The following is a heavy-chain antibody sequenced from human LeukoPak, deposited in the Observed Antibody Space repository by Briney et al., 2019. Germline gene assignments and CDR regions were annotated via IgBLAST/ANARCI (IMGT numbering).Heavy chain of an antibody. CDR3: ARDASVYSSSYENFDY. CDR1: GGSISSSSYY. J-gene: IGHJ4*02. CDR2: IYYSGST. Sequence: SETLSLTCTVSGGSISSSSYYWDWIRQPPGKGLEWIGSIYYSGSTYYNPSLKSRVTISVDTSKNQFSLKLSSVAAADTAVYYCARDASVYSSSYENFDYWGQGTLVTVSS. V-gene: IGHV4-39*07. D-gene: IGHD6-13*01.